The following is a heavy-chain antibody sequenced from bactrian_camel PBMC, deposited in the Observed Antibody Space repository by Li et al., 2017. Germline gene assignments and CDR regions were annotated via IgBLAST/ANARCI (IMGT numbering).Heavy chain of an antibody. D-gene: IGHD8*01. CDR1: ALANC. Sequence: VQLVESGGGSVQAGGSLRLSCAASALANCMGWFRQAPGKEREGVAAIYSVGGDTFYADSVKGRFTLSRDDSKNELYLQVNSLKSEDTALYYCATDHRIGIPNWYEYNYWGQGTQVTVS. CDR2: IYSVGGDT. V-gene: IGHV3S1*01. CDR3: ATDHRIGIPNWYEYNY. J-gene: IGHJ4*01.